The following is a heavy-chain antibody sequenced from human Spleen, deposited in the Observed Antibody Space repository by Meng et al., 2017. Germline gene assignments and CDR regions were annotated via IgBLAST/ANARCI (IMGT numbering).Heavy chain of an antibody. CDR1: GFTFSSYA. D-gene: IGHD3-22*01. Sequence: GGSLRLSCAASGFTFSSYAMHWVRQAPGKGLEWVAVISYDGSNKYYADSVKGRFTISRDNSKNTLYLQMNSLRAEDTAVYYCARDQVPFMIVDYYGMDVWGQGTTVTGSS. J-gene: IGHJ6*02. CDR3: ARDQVPFMIVDYYGMDV. V-gene: IGHV3-30*01. CDR2: ISYDGSNK.